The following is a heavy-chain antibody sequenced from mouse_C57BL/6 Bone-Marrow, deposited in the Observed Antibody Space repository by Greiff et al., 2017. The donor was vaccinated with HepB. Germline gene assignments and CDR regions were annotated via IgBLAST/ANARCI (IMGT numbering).Heavy chain of an antibody. CDR3: ASDYYGSTMDY. J-gene: IGHJ4*01. V-gene: IGHV1-52*01. CDR2: IDPSDSET. CDR1: GYTFTSYW. D-gene: IGHD1-1*01. Sequence: VQLQQPGAELVRPGSSVKLSCKASGYTFTSYWMHWVKQRLIQGHEWIGNIDPSDSETHYNQKFKDKATLTVDKSYSTAYMQLSSLTSEDSAVYYCASDYYGSTMDYWGQGTAVTVSS.